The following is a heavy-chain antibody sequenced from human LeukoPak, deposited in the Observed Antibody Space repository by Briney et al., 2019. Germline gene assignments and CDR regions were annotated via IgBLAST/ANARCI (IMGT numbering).Heavy chain of an antibody. CDR3: AKDAQGEGGVTHVDY. J-gene: IGHJ4*02. D-gene: IGHD3-16*01. Sequence: GGSLRLSCAASGFTFSSYWMSWVRQAPGKGLEWVSAVSGSGGSTYYADSVRGRFTISRDNSKNALYPQMNSLRAEDTAVYYCAKDAQGEGGVTHVDYWGQGTLVTVSS. CDR2: VSGSGGST. CDR1: GFTFSSYW. V-gene: IGHV3-23*01.